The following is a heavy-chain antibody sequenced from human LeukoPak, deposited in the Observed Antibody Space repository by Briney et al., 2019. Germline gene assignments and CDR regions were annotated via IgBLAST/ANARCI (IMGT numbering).Heavy chain of an antibody. CDR3: ARGVVVAAAGGYYYYGMDV. V-gene: IGHV4-59*01. D-gene: IGHD2-15*01. CDR2: IYYSGST. CDR1: GGSISSYY. J-gene: IGHJ6*02. Sequence: SETLSLTCTVSGGSISSYYWSWIRQPPGKGLEWIGYIYYSGSTNYNPSLKSRVTISVDTSKNQFSLKLSSVTAADTAVHYCARGVVVAAAGGYYYYGMDVWGQGTTVTVSS.